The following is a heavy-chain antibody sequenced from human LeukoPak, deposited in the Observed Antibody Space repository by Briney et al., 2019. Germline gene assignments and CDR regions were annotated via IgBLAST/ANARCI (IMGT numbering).Heavy chain of an antibody. Sequence: SETLSLTCTASSGSISSTSYYWSWIRQPPGKGLEWIGYIYYSGSTNYNPPLKSRVTISVDTSKNQFSLKLSSVTAADTAVYYCAREGLYGDYVWSLDYWGQGTLVTVSS. V-gene: IGHV4-61*01. CDR2: IYYSGST. J-gene: IGHJ4*02. D-gene: IGHD4-17*01. CDR1: SGSISSTSYY. CDR3: AREGLYGDYVWSLDY.